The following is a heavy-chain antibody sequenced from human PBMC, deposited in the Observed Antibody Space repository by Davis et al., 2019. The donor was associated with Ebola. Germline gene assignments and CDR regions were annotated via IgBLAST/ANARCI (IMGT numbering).Heavy chain of an antibody. V-gene: IGHV4-61*01. CDR1: GGSVSSGSNY. D-gene: IGHD6-19*01. CDR3: ARRDGSSGWYNYYGMDV. CDR2: ISYSGST. Sequence: MPSETLSLTCTVSGGSVSSGSNYWSWIRQPPGKGLEWIGYISYSGSTNYNPSLKSRVTISVDTSKNQFSLKLSSVTAADTAVYYCARRDGSSGWYNYYGMDVWGQGTTVTVSS. J-gene: IGHJ6*02.